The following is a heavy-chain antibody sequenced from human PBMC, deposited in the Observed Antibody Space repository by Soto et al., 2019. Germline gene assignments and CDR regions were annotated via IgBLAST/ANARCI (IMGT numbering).Heavy chain of an antibody. CDR1: GFTFSTYS. CDR3: TRGSCKE. V-gene: IGHV3-48*01. CDR2: ISASSTI. J-gene: IGHJ4*02. Sequence: GSLRLSCAASGFTFSTYSMNWVRQAPGKGLEWVSYISASSTIYYADSVKGRFTISRDNAKNSLYLQMNSLRAEDTAVYYCTRGSCKEWGQGTLVTVSS.